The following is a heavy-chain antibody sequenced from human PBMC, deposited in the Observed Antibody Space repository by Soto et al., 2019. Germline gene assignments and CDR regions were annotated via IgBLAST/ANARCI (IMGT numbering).Heavy chain of an antibody. CDR1: GYTFTTYG. V-gene: IGHV1-18*01. Sequence: ASVKVSCKASGYTFTTYGISWVRQAPGQGLEWMGWISAYNGNTNYAQKLQGRVTMTTDTSTSTAYMELRSLRSDDTAVYYCGRDNQQLGTTDAFNIWGQGTMVTVSS. CDR2: ISAYNGNT. CDR3: GRDNQQLGTTDAFNI. J-gene: IGHJ3*02. D-gene: IGHD6-13*01.